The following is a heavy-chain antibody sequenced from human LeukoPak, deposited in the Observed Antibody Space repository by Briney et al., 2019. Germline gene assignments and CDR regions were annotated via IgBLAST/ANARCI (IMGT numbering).Heavy chain of an antibody. CDR3: ARRAGAYSHPYDY. J-gene: IGHJ4*02. D-gene: IGHD4/OR15-4a*01. CDR1: GFTFSIYS. Sequence: GGSLRLSCAASGFTFSIYSMNWVRQAPGKGLEWVSFIYSDNTHYSDSVKGRFTISRDNSKNTLYLQMNSLRAEDTAVYYCARRAGAYSHPYDYWGQGTLVTVSS. CDR2: IYSDNT. V-gene: IGHV3-53*01.